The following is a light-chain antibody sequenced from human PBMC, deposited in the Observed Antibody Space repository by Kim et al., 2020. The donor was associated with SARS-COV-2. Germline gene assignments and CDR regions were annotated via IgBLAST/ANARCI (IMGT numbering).Light chain of an antibody. CDR3: NSRDSNDNVV. CDR1: SLRSYY. V-gene: IGLV3-19*01. Sequence: VALGQTVRITCRGDSLRSYYATWYQQKPGQAPILVIYGKNNRPSGIPDRFSGSSSGNTASLTITVTQAGDEADYYCNSRDSNDNVVFGGGTQLTVL. CDR2: GKN. J-gene: IGLJ2*01.